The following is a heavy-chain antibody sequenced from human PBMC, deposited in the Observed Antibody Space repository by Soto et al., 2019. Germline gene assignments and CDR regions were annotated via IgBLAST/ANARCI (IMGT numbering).Heavy chain of an antibody. Sequence: PSQTLSLTCATSGDFVSRNSAVWNWIRQSPSRGLEWLGRTYYNSKWYFDYAVSVKSRITFNPDTSKNQISLQLDSVTPEDTAVYYCARDGPGGHYFVHWGQGSLVTVSS. J-gene: IGHJ4*02. D-gene: IGHD3-10*01. CDR3: ARDGPGGHYFVH. V-gene: IGHV6-1*01. CDR1: GDFVSRNSAV. CDR2: TYYNSKWYF.